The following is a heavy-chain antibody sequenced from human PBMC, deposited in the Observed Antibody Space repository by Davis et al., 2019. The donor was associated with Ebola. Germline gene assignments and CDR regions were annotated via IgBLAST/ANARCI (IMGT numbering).Heavy chain of an antibody. J-gene: IGHJ4*02. Sequence: SGPTLVKPTQTLTLTCTFSGFSLSTSGVGVGWIRQPPGKALEWLALIYWDDDKRYSPSLKSRLTITKDTSKNQAVLTMTNMDPVDTATYYCTHLGGEIYFDYWGQGTLVTVSS. CDR1: GFSLSTSGVG. D-gene: IGHD7-27*01. CDR2: IYWDDDK. V-gene: IGHV2-5*02. CDR3: THLGGEIYFDY.